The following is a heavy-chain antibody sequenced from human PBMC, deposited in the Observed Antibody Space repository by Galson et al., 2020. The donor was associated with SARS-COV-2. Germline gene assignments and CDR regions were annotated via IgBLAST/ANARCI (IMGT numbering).Heavy chain of an antibody. CDR2: IDRDDSSA. D-gene: IGHD3-3*01. CDR1: GFTFSGTW. CDR3: ARDWYFSIDY. Sequence: SCAASGFTFSGTWMHWVRRAPGKGLEWVSRIDRDDSSATYADSVKGRFTVSRDNAKNTLYLQMNSLGAEDTAVYYCARDWYFSIDYWGQGALVTVSS. J-gene: IGHJ4*02. V-gene: IGHV3-74*01.